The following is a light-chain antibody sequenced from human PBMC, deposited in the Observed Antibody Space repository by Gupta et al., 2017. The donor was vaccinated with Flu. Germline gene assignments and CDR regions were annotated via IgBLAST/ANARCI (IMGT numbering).Light chain of an antibody. CDR1: QSISTW. CDR2: KAS. CDR3: QHYSSYPYS. V-gene: IGKV1-5*03. J-gene: IGKJ2*03. Sequence: DIQMTPFPSTLSASVGDRVTITWRASQSISTWLAWYQQKPGKAPKVLIYKASSLESGVPSRFSGSGSGTEFTLTISSLQPDDFATYYCQHYSSYPYSFGQGTKLEIK.